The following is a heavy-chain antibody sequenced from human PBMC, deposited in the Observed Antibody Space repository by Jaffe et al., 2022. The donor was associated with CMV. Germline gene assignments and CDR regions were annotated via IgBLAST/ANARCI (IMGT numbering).Heavy chain of an antibody. D-gene: IGHD3-3*01. CDR3: ASGGYYDFWSGYPIYVY. CDR2: IYSGGST. J-gene: IGHJ4*02. CDR1: GFTVSSNY. Sequence: EVQLVESGGGLVQPGGSLRLSCAASGFTVSSNYMSWVRQAPGKGLEWVSVIYSGGSTYYADSVKGRFTISRDNSKNTLYLQMNSLRAEDTAVYYCASGGYYDFWSGYPIYVYWGQGTLVTVSS. V-gene: IGHV3-66*01.